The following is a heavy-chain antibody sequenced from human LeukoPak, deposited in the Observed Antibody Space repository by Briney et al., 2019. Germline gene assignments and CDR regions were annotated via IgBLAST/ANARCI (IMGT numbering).Heavy chain of an antibody. CDR2: ISWNSGSI. CDR1: GFTFDDYA. CDR3: AKDRGSYYGSVPDY. Sequence: GGSLRLSCAASGFTFDDYAMHWVRHAPGKGLEWVSGISWNSGSIGYADSVKGRFTISRDNAKNSLYLQMNSLRAEDTALYYCAKDRGSYYGSVPDYWGQGTLVTVSS. D-gene: IGHD1-26*01. J-gene: IGHJ4*02. V-gene: IGHV3-9*01.